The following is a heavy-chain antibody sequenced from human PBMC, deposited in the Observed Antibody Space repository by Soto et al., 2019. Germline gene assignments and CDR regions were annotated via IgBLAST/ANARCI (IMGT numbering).Heavy chain of an antibody. V-gene: IGHV4-30-2*01. CDR2: IYHSGST. Sequence: QLQLQESGSGLVKPSQTLPLTCAVSGGSISSGGYSWRWIRQPPGKGLEWIGYIYHSGSTYYNPSLKSRVTISVDRSKNQFSLKLSSVTAADTAVYYCARTPMYWGQGTMVTVSS. CDR3: ARTPMY. CDR1: GGSISSGGYS. J-gene: IGHJ4*02.